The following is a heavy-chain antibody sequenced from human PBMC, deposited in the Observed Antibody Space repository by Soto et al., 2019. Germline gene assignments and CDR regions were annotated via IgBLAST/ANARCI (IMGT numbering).Heavy chain of an antibody. CDR1: GYSFTSYG. V-gene: IGHV1-3*01. CDR3: VRRNVSATGIDWFDP. J-gene: IGHJ5*02. D-gene: IGHD6-13*01. Sequence: SFKFSGKSSGYSFTSYGIHWLRQAPGQRLEWMGWINAANGDTKYSPKFQGRVTITRDTSASTAYMELSSLRSEDTAVYYCVRRNVSATGIDWFDPWGQGTLVTVSS. CDR2: INAANGDT.